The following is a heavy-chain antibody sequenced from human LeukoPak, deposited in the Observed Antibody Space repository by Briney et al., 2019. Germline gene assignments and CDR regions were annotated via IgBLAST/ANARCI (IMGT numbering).Heavy chain of an antibody. Sequence: GGSLRLSCAASGFTFSSYGMHWVRQAPGKGLEWVAVISYDGSNKYYADSVKGRFTISRDNSKNTLYLQMNSLRAEDTAVYYCAKDRGGLLMDVWGQGTTVTVSS. CDR2: ISYDGSNK. CDR1: GFTFSSYG. D-gene: IGHD2-15*01. J-gene: IGHJ6*02. V-gene: IGHV3-30*18. CDR3: AKDRGGLLMDV.